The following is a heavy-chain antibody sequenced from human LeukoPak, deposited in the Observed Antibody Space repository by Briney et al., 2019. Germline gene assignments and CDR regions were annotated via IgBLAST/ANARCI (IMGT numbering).Heavy chain of an antibody. V-gene: IGHV3-23*01. D-gene: IGHD3-10*01. J-gene: IGHJ4*02. Sequence: GGSLRLSCTASGFTFSSYAMNWVRQAPGKGLQWVSVISSSGGTTYYADSVKGRFTISRDNSKNTLYLQMNSLRVEDTAVYYCAKYGSGTYYNGLYWGQGTLVTVSS. CDR3: AKYGSGTYYNGLY. CDR2: ISSSGGTT. CDR1: GFTFSSYA.